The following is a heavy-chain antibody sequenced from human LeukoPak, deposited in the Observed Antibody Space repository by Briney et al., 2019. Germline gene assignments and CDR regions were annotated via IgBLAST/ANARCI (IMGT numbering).Heavy chain of an antibody. V-gene: IGHV4-38-2*02. CDR1: GYSISSGYY. CDR3: AKDRCSNGIGCYYYYMDV. D-gene: IGHD2-8*01. Sequence: SETLSLTCAVSGYSISSGYYWGWIRQPPGTGLEWIGSIYHSGSTYYNPSLKSRVTISVDTSKNQFSLKLSSVTAAGTAVYYCAKDRCSNGIGCYYYYMDVWGKGTTVTISS. J-gene: IGHJ6*03. CDR2: IYHSGST.